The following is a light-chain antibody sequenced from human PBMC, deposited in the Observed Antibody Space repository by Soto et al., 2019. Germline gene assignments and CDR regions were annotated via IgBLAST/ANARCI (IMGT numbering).Light chain of an antibody. Sequence: QSALTQPRSVSGSPGQSVTISCTGASSDFCGFNYVSWYQHHPGRAPKLMIYDVTKRPSGVPDRFSGFKSGNTASLTISGLQAEDEADYCCSAYAGTYVVFGGGTKLTVL. V-gene: IGLV2-11*02. CDR3: SAYAGTYVV. J-gene: IGLJ2*01. CDR2: DVT. CDR1: SSDFCGFNY.